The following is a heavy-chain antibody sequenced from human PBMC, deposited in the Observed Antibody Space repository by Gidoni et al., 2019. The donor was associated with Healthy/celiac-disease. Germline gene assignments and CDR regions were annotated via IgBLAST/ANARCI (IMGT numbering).Heavy chain of an antibody. V-gene: IGHV4-34*01. CDR2: INHSGST. CDR1: GGSFSGYY. CDR3: ARGMAGSRISRGFDP. D-gene: IGHD3-10*01. J-gene: IGHJ5*02. Sequence: QVQLQQWGAGLLKPSETLSLTCAVYGGSFSGYYWSWIRQPPGKGLEWIGEINHSGSTNYNPSLKSRVTISVDTSKNQFSLKLSSVTAADTAVYYCARGMAGSRISRGFDPWGQGTLVTVSS.